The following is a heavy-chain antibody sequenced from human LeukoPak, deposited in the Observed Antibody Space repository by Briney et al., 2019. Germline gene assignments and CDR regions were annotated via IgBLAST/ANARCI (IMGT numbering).Heavy chain of an antibody. V-gene: IGHV3-23*01. J-gene: IGHJ4*02. CDR1: GFTFSNHA. Sequence: GGSLRLSCAASGFTFSNHAMIWVRQAPGKGLEWVSSISGSGAMTYYASPVKGRSTISEANAMGKLYLQMNSLRADDTAVYYCAKDRFDGSGSQFDSWGQGSLVIVSS. CDR3: AKDRFDGSGSQFDS. CDR2: ISGSGAMT. D-gene: IGHD3-10*01.